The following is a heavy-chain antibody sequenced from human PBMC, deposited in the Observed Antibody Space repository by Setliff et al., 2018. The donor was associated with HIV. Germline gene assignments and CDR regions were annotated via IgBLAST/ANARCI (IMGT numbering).Heavy chain of an antibody. CDR2: IWYDGSSK. CDR1: GFTFSSYG. J-gene: IGHJ6*03. Sequence: GGSLRLSCAASGFTFSSYGMHWVRQAPGKGLEWVAIIWYDGSSKYYADSVKGRFTISRDTSQDTLYLQMNRLRAEDTAVYYCARVVGVAPYYYMDVWGKGTTVTVSS. CDR3: ARVVGVAPYYYMDV. D-gene: IGHD2-15*01. V-gene: IGHV3-33*01.